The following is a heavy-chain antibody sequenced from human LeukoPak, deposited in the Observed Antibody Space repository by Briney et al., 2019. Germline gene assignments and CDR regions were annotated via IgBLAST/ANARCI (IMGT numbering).Heavy chain of an antibody. CDR2: IWYDGSNK. Sequence: GRSLRLSCAASGFIFSNYGMHWFRQAPGKGLEWVAVIWYDGSNKYYADSVKGRFTISRDDSKNTLYLQMNSLRAEDTAVYYCARVGGMTTLDYWGRGTLVTVSS. D-gene: IGHD4-17*01. V-gene: IGHV3-33*01. J-gene: IGHJ4*02. CDR1: GFIFSNYG. CDR3: ARVGGMTTLDY.